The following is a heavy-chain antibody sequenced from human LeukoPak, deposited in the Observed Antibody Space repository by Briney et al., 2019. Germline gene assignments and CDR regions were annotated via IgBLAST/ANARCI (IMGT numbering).Heavy chain of an antibody. CDR2: LSSSGGKT. CDR1: GFTFSSYS. CDR3: AKGACTDTSCYDFASFYPFYYYMDV. D-gene: IGHD2-2*01. Sequence: PGGSLRLSCAASGFTFSSYSMSWVRQAPGKGLEWVADLSSSGGKTNYADSVKGRFTISRDNSKNSLFLEMNRLRAEDTAVYFCAKGACTDTSCYDFASFYPFYYYMDVWGEGTAVTVSS. J-gene: IGHJ6*03. V-gene: IGHV3-23*01.